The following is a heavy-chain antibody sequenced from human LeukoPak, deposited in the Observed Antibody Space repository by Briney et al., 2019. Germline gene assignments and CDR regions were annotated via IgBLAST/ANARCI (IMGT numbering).Heavy chain of an antibody. J-gene: IGHJ5*02. V-gene: IGHV4-39*07. Sequence: SETLSLTCTVSGGSISSSSYYWGWIRHVPGKGLEWIGEINYTGSTSYNPSLKSRVTISVDTSQNQFFLLLTSVTAADTAVYYCARVAGYLPTRWFDPWGQGTHVTVSS. CDR3: ARVAGYLPTRWFDP. CDR1: GGSISSSSYY. CDR2: INYTGST. D-gene: IGHD6-25*01.